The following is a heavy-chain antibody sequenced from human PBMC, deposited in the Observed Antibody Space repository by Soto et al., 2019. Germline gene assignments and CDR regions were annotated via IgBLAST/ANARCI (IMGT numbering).Heavy chain of an antibody. J-gene: IGHJ2*01. Sequence: QVQLQESGPGLVKPSETLSLTCTVSGGSISSYYWSWIRQPPGKGLEWIGYIYYSGRTNYNPSLKRRVTISVDTSQIHFSLMLTTVPAADTAVDYCARHVPYCDIFSGYESNWYFDRWGRGTLVTVSS. CDR3: ARHVPYCDIFSGYESNWYFDR. CDR1: GGSISSYY. V-gene: IGHV4-59*08. D-gene: IGHD3-9*01. CDR2: IYYSGRT.